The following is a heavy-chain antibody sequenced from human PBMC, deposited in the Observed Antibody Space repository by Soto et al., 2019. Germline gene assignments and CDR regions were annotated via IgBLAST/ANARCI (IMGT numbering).Heavy chain of an antibody. D-gene: IGHD3-9*01. J-gene: IGHJ6*03. Sequence: GESLKISCKGSGYSFTSYWIGWVRQMPGKGLEWMGIIYPGDSDTRYSPSFQGQVTISVDKSISTAYLQWSSLKASDTAMYYCARYGRNYDILTGYYSPYYYYMDVWGKGTTVTVSS. CDR1: GYSFTSYW. CDR3: ARYGRNYDILTGYYSPYYYYMDV. V-gene: IGHV5-51*01. CDR2: IYPGDSDT.